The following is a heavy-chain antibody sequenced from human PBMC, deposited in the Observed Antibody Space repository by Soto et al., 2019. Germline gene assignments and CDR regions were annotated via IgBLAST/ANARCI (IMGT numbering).Heavy chain of an antibody. CDR2: IYYSGRT. CDR3: ARGYSNSWYWFDP. Sequence: SETLSLTCTVSGGSISSYYGSWIRPPPGKGLEWIGYIYYSGRTNYNPSLKSRVTISVDTSKSHCSLKLSSVTAADTAVYYCARGYSNSWYWFDPWGQGTLVTVSS. D-gene: IGHD6-13*01. V-gene: IGHV4-59*01. CDR1: GGSISSYY. J-gene: IGHJ5*02.